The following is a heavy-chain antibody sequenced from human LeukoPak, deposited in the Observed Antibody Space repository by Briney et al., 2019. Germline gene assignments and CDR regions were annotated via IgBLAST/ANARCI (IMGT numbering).Heavy chain of an antibody. CDR2: TYYRSKWYI. J-gene: IGHJ5*02. CDR3: ARGGLVGSDRGWFGP. CDR1: GDSVSSNSAG. Sequence: QTLSLTCAISGDSVSSNSAGWSWIRQSPSRGLEWLGRTYYRSKWYIDYAVSVKSRITINPDTSKNQFSLQLNSVTPEDTAVYYCARGGLVGSDRGWFGPWGQGTLVTVSS. V-gene: IGHV6-1*01. D-gene: IGHD2-15*01.